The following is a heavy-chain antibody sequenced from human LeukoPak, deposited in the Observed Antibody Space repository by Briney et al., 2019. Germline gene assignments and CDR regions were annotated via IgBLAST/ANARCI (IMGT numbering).Heavy chain of an antibody. D-gene: IGHD2-8*01. V-gene: IGHV4-59*01. CDR3: ARDSVYATNWYDP. J-gene: IGHJ5*02. CDR1: GGSISSSY. CDR2: ISYSGST. Sequence: SETLSLTCTVSGGSISSSYWNWIRQPLGKGLEWIGYISYSGSTNYNPSLKGRVTIAVDTSKNRFSLKLRSVTAADTAVYYCARDSVYATNWYDPWGQGTLVTVSS.